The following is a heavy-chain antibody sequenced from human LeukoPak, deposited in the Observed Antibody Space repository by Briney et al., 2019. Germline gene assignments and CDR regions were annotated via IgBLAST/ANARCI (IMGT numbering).Heavy chain of an antibody. J-gene: IGHJ3*02. V-gene: IGHV3-15*01. CDR3: TTDLGIVVVVAADVFDI. Sequence: PGGSLRLSCAASGFTFSNAWMSWVRQAPGKGLEWVGRIKSKTDGGTTDYAAPVKGRFTISRDDSKNTLYLQMNSLKTEDTAVYYCTTDLGIVVVVAADVFDIWGQGTMVTVSS. CDR2: IKSKTDGGTT. D-gene: IGHD2-15*01. CDR1: GFTFSNAW.